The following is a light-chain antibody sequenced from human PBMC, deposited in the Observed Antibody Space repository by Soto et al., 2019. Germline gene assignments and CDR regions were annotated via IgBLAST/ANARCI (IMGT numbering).Light chain of an antibody. CDR2: DVS. Sequence: QSALTQPASVSGSPGQSITISCTGTSSDVGGYNYVSWYQQHPGKAPKLMIYDVSNRPSGVSNRFSGSKSGNTASLTISGLQAEDEAEYYCISYTSSSTVGFGGGTQLTVL. CDR3: ISYTSSSTVG. CDR1: SSDVGGYNY. V-gene: IGLV2-14*01. J-gene: IGLJ2*01.